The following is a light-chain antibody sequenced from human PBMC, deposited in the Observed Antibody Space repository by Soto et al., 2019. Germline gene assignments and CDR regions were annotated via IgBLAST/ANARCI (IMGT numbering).Light chain of an antibody. Sequence: DIQMTQSTPSLSASVGDIVTCTCQASQDVDQFLNWFQHKPGKAPELLIFDASNLKSGVSSRFSGSGSGTEFTLTISRLQPDDVATYYCLQYSSHSWTFGQGTKVDIK. CDR1: QDVDQF. J-gene: IGKJ1*01. CDR3: LQYSSHSWT. V-gene: IGKV1-16*01. CDR2: DAS.